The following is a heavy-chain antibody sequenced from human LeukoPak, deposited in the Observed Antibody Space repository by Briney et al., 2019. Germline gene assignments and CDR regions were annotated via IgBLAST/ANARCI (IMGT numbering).Heavy chain of an antibody. CDR3: TRGGRLHPQSPY. CDR2: IKQDGSDI. J-gene: IGHJ4*02. Sequence: GRSLRLSCAASGFSFSTYWMSWVPQVPGKGLEWVANIKQDGSDIYYVDSVKGRFIISRDNAKNSLYLQMSSLRAEDTAVYYCTRGGRLHPQSPYWGQGTLVTVSS. V-gene: IGHV3-7*01. D-gene: IGHD3-16*01. CDR1: GFSFSTYW.